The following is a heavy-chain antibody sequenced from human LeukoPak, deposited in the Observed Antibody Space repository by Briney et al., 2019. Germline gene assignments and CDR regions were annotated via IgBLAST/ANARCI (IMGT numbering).Heavy chain of an antibody. CDR3: ARGVEPLAANTLAY. V-gene: IGHV3-53*01. CDR2: LYSDGNT. Sequence: GGSLRLSCAASGFTVITNDMTWVRQAPGKGLEWVSVLYSDGNTKYADSVQGRITISRDNSKNTLYLEMNSLSPDDTAVYYCARGVEPLAANTLAYWGQGTLVTVSS. CDR1: GFTVITND. J-gene: IGHJ4*02. D-gene: IGHD1-14*01.